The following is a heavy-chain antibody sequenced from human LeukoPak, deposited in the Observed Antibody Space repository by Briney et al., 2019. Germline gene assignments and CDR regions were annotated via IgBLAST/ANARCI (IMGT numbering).Heavy chain of an antibody. CDR1: GGSISSYY. Sequence: PSETLSLTCTVSGGSISSYYWSWIRQPPGKGLEWIGYIYYSGSTNYNPSLKSRVTISVDTSKNQFSLKLSSVTAADTAVYYCARFRSTGTYNFDYWGRGTLVTVSS. V-gene: IGHV4-59*01. J-gene: IGHJ4*02. D-gene: IGHD1-7*01. CDR3: ARFRSTGTYNFDY. CDR2: IYYSGST.